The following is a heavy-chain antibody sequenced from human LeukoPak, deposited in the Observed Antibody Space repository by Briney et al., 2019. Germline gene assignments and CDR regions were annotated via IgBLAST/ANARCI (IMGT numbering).Heavy chain of an antibody. Sequence: GGSLRLSCAASGFTFSSYEMNWVRQAPGKGLEWVSYISSSGSTIYYADSVKGRFTISRDNFKNTLYLQMKSLRAEDTAVYYCAKGGGYEAQYYYYYYLDVWGKGTTVTISS. CDR2: ISSSGSTI. CDR3: AKGGGYEAQYYYYYYLDV. J-gene: IGHJ6*03. D-gene: IGHD5-12*01. CDR1: GFTFSSYE. V-gene: IGHV3-48*03.